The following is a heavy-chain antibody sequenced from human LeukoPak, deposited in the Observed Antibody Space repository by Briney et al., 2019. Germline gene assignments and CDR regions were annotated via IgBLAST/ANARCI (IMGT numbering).Heavy chain of an antibody. Sequence: SETLSLTCTVSGGSISSYYWSWIRQPAGKGLEWIGRIYTSGSTDYNPSLKSRVTMSVDTSKNQFSLKLSSVTAADTAVYYCARDGSMVRGVMELNYWGQGTLVTVSS. CDR3: ARDGSMVRGVMELNY. V-gene: IGHV4-4*07. CDR2: IYTSGST. J-gene: IGHJ4*02. CDR1: GGSISSYY. D-gene: IGHD3-10*01.